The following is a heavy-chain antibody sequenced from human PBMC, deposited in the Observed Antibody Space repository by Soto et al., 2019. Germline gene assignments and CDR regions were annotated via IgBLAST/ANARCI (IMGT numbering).Heavy chain of an antibody. J-gene: IGHJ5*02. CDR1: GVSLTGYH. Sequence: QVHLEESGPGLVKPSETLSLTCNVSGVSLTGYHWNWIRQHPGKTLEWIGFAYYSGNVLYNPSFKGRASIRVDRSKNQFSLRLTSVTAADTAVYYCARRLNLGSFDHWGQGTLVTVSS. CDR3: ARRLNLGSFDH. V-gene: IGHV4-59*01. D-gene: IGHD3-10*01. CDR2: AYYSGNV.